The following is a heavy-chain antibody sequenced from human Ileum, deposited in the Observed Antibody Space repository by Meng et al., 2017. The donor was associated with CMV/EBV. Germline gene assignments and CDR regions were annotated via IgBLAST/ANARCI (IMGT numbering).Heavy chain of an antibody. V-gene: IGHV3-23*01. CDR3: AKGLSSSGWSFERGADY. CDR1: FTFSTYI. CDR2: ISGNGVDR. J-gene: IGHJ4*02. Sequence: FTFSTYIMTWVRQAPGKGLDWVSAISGNGVDRYYADSVKGRFTISRDNFKNTVYLQLNNLRDDDTAVYYCAKGLSSSGWSFERGADYWGQGTLVTVSS. D-gene: IGHD6-19*01.